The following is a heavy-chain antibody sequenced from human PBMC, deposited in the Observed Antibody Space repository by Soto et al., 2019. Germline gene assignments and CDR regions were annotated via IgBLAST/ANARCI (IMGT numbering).Heavy chain of an antibody. CDR3: ARDADPLAGYPDY. CDR1: GFTFSSYG. D-gene: IGHD6-19*01. J-gene: IGHJ4*02. CDR2: IWYDGSNK. Sequence: GGSLRLSCAASGFTFSSYGMHWVRQAPGKGLEWVAVIWYDGSNKYYADSVKGRFTISRDNSKNTLYLQMNSLRAEDTAVYYCARDADPLAGYPDYWGQGTLVTAPQ. V-gene: IGHV3-33*01.